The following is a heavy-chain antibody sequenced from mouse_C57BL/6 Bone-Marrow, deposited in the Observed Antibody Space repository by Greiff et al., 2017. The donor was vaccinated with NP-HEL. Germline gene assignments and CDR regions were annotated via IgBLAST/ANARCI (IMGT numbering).Heavy chain of an antibody. Sequence: LQESGAELVRPGASVTLSCKASGYTFTDYEMHWVKQTPVHGLEWIGAIDPETGGTAYNQKFKGKAILTADKSSSTAYMELRSLTSEDSAVYYCTRGGLPIYYGNLAWFAYWGQGTLVTVSA. CDR1: GYTFTDYE. V-gene: IGHV1-15*01. CDR3: TRGGLPIYYGNLAWFAY. D-gene: IGHD2-1*01. J-gene: IGHJ3*01. CDR2: IDPETGGT.